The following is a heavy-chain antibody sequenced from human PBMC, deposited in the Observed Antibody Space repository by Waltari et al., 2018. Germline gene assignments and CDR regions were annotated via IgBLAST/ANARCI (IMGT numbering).Heavy chain of an antibody. CDR1: GYPFTNYW. CDR3: ARQIGYDTSGERKDAFDV. Sequence: EVQVVQSGAEMKKPGESLKISCKGSGYPFTNYWIGWVRQMPGKGLEWMGLIYPGDSDTRYSPSFQGQVTISADKSINTAYLEGSALKASDTAMYYCARQIGYDTSGERKDAFDVWGQGTMVIVSS. CDR2: IYPGDSDT. D-gene: IGHD3-22*01. J-gene: IGHJ3*01. V-gene: IGHV5-51*01.